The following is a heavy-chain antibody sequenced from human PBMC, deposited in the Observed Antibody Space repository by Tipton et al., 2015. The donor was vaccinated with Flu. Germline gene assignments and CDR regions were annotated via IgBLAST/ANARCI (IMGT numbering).Heavy chain of an antibody. J-gene: IGHJ4*02. V-gene: IGHV3-53*01. CDR1: GFTVSSNY. Sequence: GSLRLSCAASGFTVSSNYMSWVRQAPGKGLEWVSVIYSGGSTYYADSVKGRFTISRDNSKNTLDLQMNSLRAEDTAVYYCARQYPRSGYFVHFDYWGQGTLVTVSS. CDR2: IYSGGST. D-gene: IGHD3-22*01. CDR3: ARQYPRSGYFVHFDY.